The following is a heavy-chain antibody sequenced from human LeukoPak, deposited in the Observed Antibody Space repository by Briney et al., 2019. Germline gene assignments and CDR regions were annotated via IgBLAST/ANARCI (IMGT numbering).Heavy chain of an antibody. D-gene: IGHD3-10*01. CDR1: GFTFSDYY. CDR3: ARVTGYNDAFDI. J-gene: IGHJ3*02. V-gene: IGHV3-11*05. CDR2: ISSSSSYT. Sequence: GGSLRLSCAASGFTFSDYYMGWIRQAPGKGLEWVSYISSSSSYTNYADSVKGRFTISRDNAKNSLYPQMNSLRAEDTAVYYCARVTGYNDAFDIWGQGTMVTVSS.